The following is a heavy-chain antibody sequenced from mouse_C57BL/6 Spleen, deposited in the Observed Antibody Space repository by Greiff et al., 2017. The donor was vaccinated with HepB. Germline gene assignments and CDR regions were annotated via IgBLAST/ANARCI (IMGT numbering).Heavy chain of an antibody. CDR1: GYTFTSYG. CDR3: ARDWDGGFAY. V-gene: IGHV1-81*01. CDR2: IYPRSGNT. Sequence: QVQLQQPGAELVKPGASVKLSCKASGYTFTSYGISWVKQRTGQGLEWIGEIYPRSGNTYYNEKFKGKATLTADKSSSTAYMELRSLTSEDSAVYFCARDWDGGFAYWGQGTLVTVSA. J-gene: IGHJ3*01. D-gene: IGHD4-1*01.